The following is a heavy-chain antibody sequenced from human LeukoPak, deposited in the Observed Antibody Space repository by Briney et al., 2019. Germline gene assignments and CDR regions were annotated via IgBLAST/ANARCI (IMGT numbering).Heavy chain of an antibody. CDR1: GFTFSSYS. V-gene: IGHV3-21*01. J-gene: IGHJ4*02. D-gene: IGHD1-1*01. Sequence: VGSLRLSXAASGFTFSSYSMNWVRQAPGQGLEWFSSISSSSSYIYYADSVKCRFTISRDNAKNSLYLQMNSLRAEDTAVYYCARDLLGPGTSFDYWGQGTLVTVSS. CDR3: ARDLLGPGTSFDY. CDR2: ISSSSSYI.